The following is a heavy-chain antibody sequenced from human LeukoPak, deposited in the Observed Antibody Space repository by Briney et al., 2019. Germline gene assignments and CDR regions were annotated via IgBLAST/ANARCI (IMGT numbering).Heavy chain of an antibody. CDR2: INPNSGGT. CDR3: ARVPSSGKGAFDI. J-gene: IGHJ3*02. V-gene: IGHV1-2*06. Sequence: ASVKVSCKASGYTFTSYYMHWVRQAPGQGLEWMGRINPNSGGTNYAQKFQGRVTMTRDTSISTAYMELSRLRSDDTAVYYCARVPSSGKGAFDIWGQGTMVTVSS. D-gene: IGHD3-10*01. CDR1: GYTFTSYY.